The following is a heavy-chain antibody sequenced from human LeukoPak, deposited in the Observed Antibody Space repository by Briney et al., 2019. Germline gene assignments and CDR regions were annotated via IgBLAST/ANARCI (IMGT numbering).Heavy chain of an antibody. V-gene: IGHV3-23*01. J-gene: IGHJ4*02. D-gene: IGHD2-21*02. CDR3: AKSNNWEVVVTV. Sequence: GGSLRLSCAASGFTLSSYAMSWVRQAPGKGLEWVSAISGSGGSTYYADSVKGRFTISRDNSKNTLYLQMNSLRAEDTAVYYCAKSNNWEVVVTVWGQGTLVTVSS. CDR1: GFTLSSYA. CDR2: ISGSGGST.